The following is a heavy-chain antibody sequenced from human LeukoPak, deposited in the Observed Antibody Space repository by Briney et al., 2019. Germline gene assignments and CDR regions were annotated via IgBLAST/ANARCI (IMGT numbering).Heavy chain of an antibody. CDR3: AIHALYGSGSYYLDY. D-gene: IGHD3-10*01. J-gene: IGHJ4*02. V-gene: IGHV4-39*07. Sequence: SETLSLTCSVSGGSISSSSYYCGWIRQPPGKGLEYIGNIYYSGNTNYNPSLQSQVSISVDKSKNQFSLNLTSVTAADTAVYYCAIHALYGSGSYYLDYWGQGTLVTVSS. CDR1: GGSISSSSYY. CDR2: IYYSGNT.